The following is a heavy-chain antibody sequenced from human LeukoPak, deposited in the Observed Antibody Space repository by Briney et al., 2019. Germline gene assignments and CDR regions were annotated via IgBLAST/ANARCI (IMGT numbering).Heavy chain of an antibody. J-gene: IGHJ4*02. CDR2: ISSSSSYI. CDR1: GFTFSSYS. CDR3: ARDLKQGVRVRQYYFDY. Sequence: GGSLRLSCAASGFTFSSYSMNWVRQAPGKGLEWVSSISSSSSYIYYADSVKGRFTISRDNAKNSLYLQMNSLRAEDTAVYYCARDLKQGVRVRQYYFDYWGQGTLVTVSS. D-gene: IGHD3-10*01. V-gene: IGHV3-21*01.